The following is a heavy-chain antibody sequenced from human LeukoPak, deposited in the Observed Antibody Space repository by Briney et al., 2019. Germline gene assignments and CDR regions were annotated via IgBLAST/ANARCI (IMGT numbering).Heavy chain of an antibody. CDR3: ARAVGDILTGYYLGHFDH. Sequence: GASVKVSCKASGYSFTSYGISWVRQAPGQGLEWMGWISVYNGNTNHAQKLQGRVTMTTDTSTSTAYMELRSLRSDDTAIYYCARAVGDILTGYYLGHFDHWGQGTLVTVSS. V-gene: IGHV1-18*01. CDR1: GYSFTSYG. D-gene: IGHD3-9*01. CDR2: ISVYNGNT. J-gene: IGHJ4*02.